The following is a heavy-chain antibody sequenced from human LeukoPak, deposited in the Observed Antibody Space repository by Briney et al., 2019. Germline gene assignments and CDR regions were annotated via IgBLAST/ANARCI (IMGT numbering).Heavy chain of an antibody. V-gene: IGHV4-34*01. CDR3: ARGQGATVPQVGKNWFDP. CDR2: VNESGGT. J-gene: IGHJ5*02. CDR1: IDSFSNYH. D-gene: IGHD1-26*01. Sequence: SETLSLTCAVYIDSFSNYHWNWIRQTPAKGMEWIGEVNESGGTNISPSLRSRVNLSVDTSKNQFSLKLISVTVADTAIYYCARGQGATVPQVGKNWFDPWGQGTRVTVSS.